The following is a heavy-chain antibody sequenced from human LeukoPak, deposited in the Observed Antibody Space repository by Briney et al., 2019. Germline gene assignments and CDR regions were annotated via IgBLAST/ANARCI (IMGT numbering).Heavy chain of an antibody. CDR2: MNQDGSQK. J-gene: IGHJ6*03. CDR3: ARATTVTKYYYYYYMDV. V-gene: IGHV3-7*01. D-gene: IGHD4-17*01. CDR1: GFTFSDSW. Sequence: GGSLRLSCDASGFTFSDSWMTWVRQAPGKGLEWVANMNQDGSQKYYVDSVKGRFTISRDNAKNSLYLQMNSLRAEDTAVYYCARATTVTKYYYYYYMDVWGKGTTVTISS.